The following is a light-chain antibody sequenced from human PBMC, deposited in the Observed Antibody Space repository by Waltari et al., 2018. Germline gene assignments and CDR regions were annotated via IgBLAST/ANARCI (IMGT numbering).Light chain of an antibody. CDR3: CSYAGSFYV. V-gene: IGLV2-11*01. J-gene: IGLJ1*01. CDR1: RSDVGGCNY. Sequence: QSALTQPRSVSGSPGQSVTISCTGTRSDVGGCNYVSWYQQHPGKAPKRLIYDVSKRPSGVPDRFSGSKSGHTASLTISGLQAEDEADYYCCSYAGSFYVFGTGTKVTVL. CDR2: DVS.